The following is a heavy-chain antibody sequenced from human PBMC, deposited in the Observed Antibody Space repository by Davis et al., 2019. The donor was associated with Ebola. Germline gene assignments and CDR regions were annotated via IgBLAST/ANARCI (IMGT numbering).Heavy chain of an antibody. Sequence: GESLKISCAASGFTFSSYSMNWVRQAPGKGLEWVSSISSSSSYIYYADSVKGRFTISRDNAKNSLYLQMNSLRAEDTAVYYCARDETAVGDAFDIWGQGTMVTVSS. V-gene: IGHV3-21*01. CDR1: GFTFSSYS. J-gene: IGHJ3*02. D-gene: IGHD6-19*01. CDR3: ARDETAVGDAFDI. CDR2: ISSSSSYI.